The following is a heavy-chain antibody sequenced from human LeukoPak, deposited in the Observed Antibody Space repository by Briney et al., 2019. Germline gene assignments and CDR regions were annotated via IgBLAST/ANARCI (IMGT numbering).Heavy chain of an antibody. V-gene: IGHV3-15*01. CDR1: GFTFGNAW. CDR3: TTGRDILTGRRMPPYYMDV. Sequence: GGSLRLSCAASGFTFGNAWMTWVRQAPGKGLEWVGRIKSKTDGATTDYAAPVKGRFTISRDDSENTLYLQMNSLKTEDAAVYYCTTGRDILTGRRMPPYYMDVWGKGTTVTISS. CDR2: IKSKTDGATT. J-gene: IGHJ6*03. D-gene: IGHD3-9*01.